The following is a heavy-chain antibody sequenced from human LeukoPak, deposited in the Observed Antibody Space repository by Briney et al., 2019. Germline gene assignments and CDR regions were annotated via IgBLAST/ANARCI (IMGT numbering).Heavy chain of an antibody. CDR2: INPSGGST. V-gene: IGHV1-46*01. J-gene: IGHJ5*02. D-gene: IGHD2-15*01. Sequence: ASVKVSCKASGYTFTNYYMHWVRQAPGQGLEWMGIINPSGGSTSYAQKFQGRVTVTTDTSTSTVYLELRSLTSDDTAVYYCVTEVPQCSHGTCYFGWLDPWGQGTLVTVSS. CDR3: VTEVPQCSHGTCYFGWLDP. CDR1: GYTFTNYY.